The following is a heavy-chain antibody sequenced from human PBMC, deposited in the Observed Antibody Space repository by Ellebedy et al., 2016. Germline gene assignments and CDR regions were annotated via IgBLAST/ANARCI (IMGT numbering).Heavy chain of an antibody. CDR3: AKEGTVTGVDY. CDR1: GFTFSSYA. V-gene: IGHV3-23*01. D-gene: IGHD1-20*01. J-gene: IGHJ4*02. Sequence: GESLKISCAASGFTFSSYAMSWVRQAPGKGLEWVSAISGSGGSTYYADSVKGRFTISRDNSKNTLYLQMNSLRAEDTAVYYCAKEGTVTGVDYWGQGTLVTVSS. CDR2: ISGSGGST.